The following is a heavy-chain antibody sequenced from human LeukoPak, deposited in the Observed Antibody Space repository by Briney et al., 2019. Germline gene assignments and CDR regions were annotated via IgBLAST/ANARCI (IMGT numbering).Heavy chain of an antibody. CDR3: GGGGYLLDS. D-gene: IGHD1-26*01. V-gene: IGHV3-23*01. J-gene: IGHJ4*02. CDR2: ISGSGGTT. Sequence: GGSLRLSCAASGFTFSSSAMNWVRQAPGKGLEWVSVISGSGGTTYYADSVKGRFTISRDSAKNTLYLQMNSLRPEDSAVYYCGGGGYLLDSWGQGRLVTVSS. CDR1: GFTFSSSA.